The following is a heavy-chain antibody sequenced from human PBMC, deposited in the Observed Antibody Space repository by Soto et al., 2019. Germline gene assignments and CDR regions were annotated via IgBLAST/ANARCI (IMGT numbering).Heavy chain of an antibody. J-gene: IGHJ4*02. CDR3: ARSSRSYFDY. V-gene: IGHV4-31*02. Sequence: TLSLTCTVSGGSISRSGYFWSWIRQHPGKGLEWIGYIYDSGSTYYNPSLKSRVSLSVDTSKNQFSLNLTSVTAADTAMYYCARSSRSYFDYWGQGTPVTVSS. CDR2: IYDSGST. CDR1: GGSISRSGYF.